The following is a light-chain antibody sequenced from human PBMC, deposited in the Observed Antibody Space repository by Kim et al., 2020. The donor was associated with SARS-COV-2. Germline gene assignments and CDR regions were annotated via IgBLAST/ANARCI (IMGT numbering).Light chain of an antibody. Sequence: SYELTQPLSVSVALGQTSRITCEGKNIGTKNVHWYQQKPRQAPVLVIYLDTNRPSGIPERFSGSNSGNTAPLTIRRAQAGDAADYYCQVWAISTVIFGGG. J-gene: IGLJ2*01. CDR3: QVWAISTVI. CDR2: LDT. CDR1: NIGTKN. V-gene: IGLV3-9*01.